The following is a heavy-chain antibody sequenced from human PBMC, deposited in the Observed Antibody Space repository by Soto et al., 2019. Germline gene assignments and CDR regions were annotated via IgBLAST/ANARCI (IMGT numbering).Heavy chain of an antibody. D-gene: IGHD6-13*01. CDR3: AQTPLAAAGNQFDY. Sequence: GASVKVSCKASGGTFSSYTISWVRQAPGQGLEWMGRIIPILGIANYAQKFQGRVTITADKSTSTAYMELSSLRSEDTAVCYCAQTPLAAAGNQFDYWGQGTLVTVSS. CDR2: IIPILGIA. J-gene: IGHJ4*02. V-gene: IGHV1-69*02. CDR1: GGTFSSYT.